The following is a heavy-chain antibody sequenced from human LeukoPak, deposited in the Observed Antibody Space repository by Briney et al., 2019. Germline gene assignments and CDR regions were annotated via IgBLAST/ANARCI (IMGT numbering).Heavy chain of an antibody. Sequence: SETLSLTCTVSGGSISSYYWSWLRQPPGKGLEWIGYIYYSGSTNYNPSLKSRVTISVDTSKNQFSLKLSSVTAADTAVYYCARETDFWSGRWGQGTLVTVSS. J-gene: IGHJ4*02. V-gene: IGHV4-59*01. CDR1: GGSISSYY. D-gene: IGHD3-3*01. CDR2: IYYSGST. CDR3: ARETDFWSGR.